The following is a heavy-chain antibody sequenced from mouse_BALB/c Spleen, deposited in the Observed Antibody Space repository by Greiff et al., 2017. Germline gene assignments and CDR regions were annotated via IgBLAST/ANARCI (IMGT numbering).Heavy chain of an antibody. Sequence: EVQRVESGGGLVKPGGSLKLSCAASGFTFSSYAMSWVRQTPEKRLEWVASISSGGSTYYPDSVKGRFTISRDNARNILYLQMSSLRSEDTAMYYCARGFYGNYHYYAMDYWGQGTSVTVSS. V-gene: IGHV5-6-5*01. CDR2: ISSGGST. D-gene: IGHD2-1*01. J-gene: IGHJ4*01. CDR3: ARGFYGNYHYYAMDY. CDR1: GFTFSSYA.